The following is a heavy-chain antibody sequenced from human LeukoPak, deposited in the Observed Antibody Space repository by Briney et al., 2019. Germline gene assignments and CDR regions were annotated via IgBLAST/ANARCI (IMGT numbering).Heavy chain of an antibody. V-gene: IGHV3-11*04. D-gene: IGHD6-19*01. CDR2: ISSSSGTI. Sequence: GGPLRLSCAASGFSFSDYDMSWIRNAPGTGLEWLSYISSSSGTIYYADSVKGRFTISRDNAQNSLFLQMNSLRAEDTAVYFCASGSGWFSFDSWGQGTLVTVSS. CDR1: GFSFSDYD. J-gene: IGHJ4*02. CDR3: ASGSGWFSFDS.